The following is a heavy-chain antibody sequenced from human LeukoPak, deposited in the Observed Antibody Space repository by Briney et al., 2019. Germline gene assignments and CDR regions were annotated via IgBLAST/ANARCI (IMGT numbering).Heavy chain of an antibody. CDR1: GYSFTAFY. J-gene: IGHJ3*02. D-gene: IGHD4-17*01. V-gene: IGHV1-2*02. CDR3: ARDWVTTDAFDI. CDR2: INPNSGGT. Sequence: ASVKVSCKTSGYSFTAFYMHWVRQAPGQGLEWMGWINPNSGGTNYAQKFQGRVTMTRDTSISTAYMELSRLRSDDTAVYYCARDWVTTDAFDIWGQGTMVTVSS.